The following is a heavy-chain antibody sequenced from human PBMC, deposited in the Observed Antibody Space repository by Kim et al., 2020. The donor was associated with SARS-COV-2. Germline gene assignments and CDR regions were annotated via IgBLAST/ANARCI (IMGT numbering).Heavy chain of an antibody. V-gene: IGHV4-34*01. CDR3: ARGRWRRLGRQQLMESYSDY. CDR1: GGSLSNNN. D-gene: IGHD3-16*01. Sequence: SETLSLTCAVYGGSLSNNNWSWIRQPPGKGLEWIGEINYSGNIDYNPSLKSRVTMSLDTSKNQFSLNLTSVAAADTAVYYCARGRWRRLGRQQLMESYSDYWGQGTLVSVSS. J-gene: IGHJ4*02. CDR2: INYSGNI.